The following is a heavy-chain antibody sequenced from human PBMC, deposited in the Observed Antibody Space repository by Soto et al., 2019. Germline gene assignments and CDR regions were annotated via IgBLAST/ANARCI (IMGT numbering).Heavy chain of an antibody. CDR2: MNPNSGNT. Sequence: ASVKVSCKASGYTFTSYYMHWVRQAPGQGLEWMGWMNPNSGNTGYAQKFQGRVTMTRNTSISTAYMELSSLRSEDTAVYYCARASPYYDFWSGYYMDVWGKGTTVTVSS. CDR1: GYTFTSYY. CDR3: ARASPYYDFWSGYYMDV. D-gene: IGHD3-3*01. V-gene: IGHV1-8*02. J-gene: IGHJ6*03.